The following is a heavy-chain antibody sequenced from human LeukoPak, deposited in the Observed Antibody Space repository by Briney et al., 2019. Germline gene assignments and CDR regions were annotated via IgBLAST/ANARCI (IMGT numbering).Heavy chain of an antibody. J-gene: IGHJ5*02. Sequence: PGGSLRLSCAASGFTFSTYSMNWVRQAPGKGLEWVSYISSSNSCIYYADSVKGRFTISRDNAKNSLYLQMNSVRAEDTAVYYCALEKRQWLIRGEYNWFDPWGQGALVTVSS. CDR3: ALEKRQWLIRGEYNWFDP. D-gene: IGHD6-19*01. CDR2: ISSSNSCI. V-gene: IGHV3-48*01. CDR1: GFTFSTYS.